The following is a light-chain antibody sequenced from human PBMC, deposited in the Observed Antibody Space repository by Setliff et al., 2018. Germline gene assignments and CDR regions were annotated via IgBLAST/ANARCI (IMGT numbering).Light chain of an antibody. CDR2: DVS. CDR3: QSYDSSLSALYG. Sequence: QSVLTQPASVSGSPGQSITISCTGTSSDVGGYNYVSWYQQHPDKAPKLMIFDVSNRPSGVSNRFSGSKSGNTASLTISGLQAEDEADYYCQSYDSSLSALYGFGTGTKV. J-gene: IGLJ1*01. CDR1: SSDVGGYNY. V-gene: IGLV2-14*03.